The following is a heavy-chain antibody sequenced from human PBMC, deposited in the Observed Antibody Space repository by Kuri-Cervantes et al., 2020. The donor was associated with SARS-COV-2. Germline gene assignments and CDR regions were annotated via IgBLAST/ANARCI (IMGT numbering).Heavy chain of an antibody. CDR3: ARQSVVASDD. V-gene: IGHV4-39*01. Sequence: SETLSLTCTVSGGSISSSSYYWGWIRQPPGKGLEWIGSIYYSGSTYYNPSLKSRATISVDTSKNQFSLKLSSVTAADTAVYYCARQSVVASDDWGQGTPVTVSS. D-gene: IGHD2-15*01. J-gene: IGHJ4*02. CDR2: IYYSGST. CDR1: GGSISSSSYY.